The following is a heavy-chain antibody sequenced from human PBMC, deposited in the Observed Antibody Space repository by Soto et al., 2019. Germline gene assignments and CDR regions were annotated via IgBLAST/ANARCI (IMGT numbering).Heavy chain of an antibody. Sequence: SETLSLTCIVSGESISSSSYYWGWIRQPPGKGLEWIGSIYYSGRTYYNPSFKSRVTISIDTSKNQFSLKLSSVTATDTAVYYCARQRTTVVTQSYFDHWGQGALVTAPQ. D-gene: IGHD2-21*02. CDR1: GESISSSSYY. CDR3: ARQRTTVVTQSYFDH. V-gene: IGHV4-39*01. CDR2: IYYSGRT. J-gene: IGHJ4*02.